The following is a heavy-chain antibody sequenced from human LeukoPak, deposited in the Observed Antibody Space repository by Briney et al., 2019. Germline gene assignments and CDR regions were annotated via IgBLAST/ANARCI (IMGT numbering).Heavy chain of an antibody. J-gene: IGHJ4*02. CDR3: ARDLVNY. D-gene: IGHD2-8*02. Sequence: GGSLRLSCAASGFTFSTYSMIWVRQAPGKGLEWLSYISSSSSAIYYADSVKGRFTISRDNAKNSLYLEMNSLRAEDTAVYYCARDLVNYWGQGTLVTVSS. CDR2: ISSSSSAI. CDR1: GFTFSTYS. V-gene: IGHV3-48*01.